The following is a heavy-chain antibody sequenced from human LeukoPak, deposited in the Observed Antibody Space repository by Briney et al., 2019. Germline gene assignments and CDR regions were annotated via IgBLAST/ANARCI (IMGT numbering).Heavy chain of an antibody. J-gene: IGHJ4*02. V-gene: IGHV3-23*01. CDR3: AKTHYASHYCVVPTAIVY. CDR2: ISGSGVTT. Sequence: GGSLRLSCAASGFTFSNYAMSWVRQAPGEGLQWVSPISGSGVTTFYADSVKSRFTVSRDNSKITLYLQMNSVRAEDTALYYCAKTHYASHYCVVPTAIVYWGQGTLVTVSS. CDR1: GFTFSNYA. D-gene: IGHD2-2*02.